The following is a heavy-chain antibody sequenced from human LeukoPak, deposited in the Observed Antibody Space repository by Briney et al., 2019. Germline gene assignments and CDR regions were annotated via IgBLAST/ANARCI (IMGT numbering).Heavy chain of an antibody. V-gene: IGHV3-23*01. Sequence: GGPLRLSCAASGFTFGSYAMSWVRQAPGKGLEWVSAISGSGGSTYYADSVEGRFTISRDNSKNTLYLQMNSLRAEDTAVYYCAKAIGIVSGLDDAFDIWGQGTMVTVSS. D-gene: IGHD3-22*01. CDR3: AKAIGIVSGLDDAFDI. CDR2: ISGSGGST. CDR1: GFTFGSYA. J-gene: IGHJ3*02.